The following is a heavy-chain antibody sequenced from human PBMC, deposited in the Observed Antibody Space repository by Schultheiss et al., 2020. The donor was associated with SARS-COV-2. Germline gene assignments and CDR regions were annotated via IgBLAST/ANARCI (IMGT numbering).Heavy chain of an antibody. CDR2: INHSGST. CDR1: GGSLSGSY. D-gene: IGHD5-12*01. V-gene: IGHV4-34*01. CDR3: ASSGYDAFDI. Sequence: SETLSLTCAVSGGSLSGSYWSWIRQPPGKGLEWIGEINHSGSTNYNPSLKSRVTISVDTSKNQFSLKLSSVTAADTAVYYCASSGYDAFDIWGQGTMVTVSS. J-gene: IGHJ3*02.